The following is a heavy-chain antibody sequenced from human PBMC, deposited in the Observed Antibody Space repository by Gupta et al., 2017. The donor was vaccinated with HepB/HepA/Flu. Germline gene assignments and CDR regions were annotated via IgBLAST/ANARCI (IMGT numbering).Heavy chain of an antibody. CDR3: ARLNDYGKSYYFDY. CDR2: LYSGGSI. CDR1: GFTVSSNY. D-gene: IGHD4-17*01. J-gene: IGHJ4*02. V-gene: IGHV3-66*04. Sequence: EVQLVESGGGLVQPGGSLRLSCVVSGFTVSSNYMSWVRQAPGKGLEWVSVLYSGGSIYYADSVKGRFAISRDNSKNTLYLQMSSLRAEDTAVYYCARLNDYGKSYYFDYWGQGTLVTVSS.